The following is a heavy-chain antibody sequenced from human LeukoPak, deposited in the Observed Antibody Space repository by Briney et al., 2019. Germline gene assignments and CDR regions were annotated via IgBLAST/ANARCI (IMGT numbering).Heavy chain of an antibody. CDR3: AKASRSLYDYGMDV. J-gene: IGHJ6*02. Sequence: GGSLTLSCPAPGLTFDHYAMHWLRQAPGKGLHWVSGISWNSGSIGYADSVKGRFTISRDNAKNSLYLQMNSLRAEDTALYYCAKASRSLYDYGMDVWGQGTTVTVSS. CDR1: GLTFDHYA. V-gene: IGHV3-9*01. CDR2: ISWNSGSI.